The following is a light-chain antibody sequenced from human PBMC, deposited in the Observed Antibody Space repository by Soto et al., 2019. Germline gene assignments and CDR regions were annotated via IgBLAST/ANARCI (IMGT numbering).Light chain of an antibody. Sequence: EIVMTQSPATLSVSPGERATLSCRASQSVSSNLAGYQQKPGQAPRLLIYGASTRATGMSARFSGSGSGTEFTLTISSLQSEDFALYYCQQYNNWLLSFGGGTKVEIK. CDR3: QQYNNWLLS. J-gene: IGKJ4*01. V-gene: IGKV3-15*01. CDR1: QSVSSN. CDR2: GAS.